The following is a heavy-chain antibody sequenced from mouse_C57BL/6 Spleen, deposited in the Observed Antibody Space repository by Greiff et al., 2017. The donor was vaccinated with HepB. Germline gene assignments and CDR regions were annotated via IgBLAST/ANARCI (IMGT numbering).Heavy chain of an antibody. J-gene: IGHJ2*01. V-gene: IGHV1-52*01. D-gene: IGHD2-12*01. CDR3: ARRKEDYSGYFGY. CDR1: GYTFTSYW. CDR2: IDPSDSET. Sequence: VQLQQPGAELVRPGSSVKLSCKASGYTFTSYWMHWVKQRPIQGLEWIGNIDPSDSETHYNQKFKDKATLTVDKSSSTAYMQLSSLTSEDSAVYYCARRKEDYSGYFGYWGQGTTLTVSS.